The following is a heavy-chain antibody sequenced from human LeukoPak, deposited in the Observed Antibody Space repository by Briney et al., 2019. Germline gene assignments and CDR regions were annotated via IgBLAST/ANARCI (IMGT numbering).Heavy chain of an antibody. Sequence: SQALSLTCTVSGGSISSGSYYWSWIRQPAGKGLEWIGRIYTSGSTNYNPSLKSRVTISVYTSKNQFSLKLSSAAAADTAVYYCARVGKSSSWYNWHDPWAEGPLVRVSS. CDR3: ARVGKSSSWYNWHDP. V-gene: IGHV4-61*02. CDR1: GGSISSGSYY. J-gene: IGHJ5*02. D-gene: IGHD6-13*01. CDR2: IYTSGST.